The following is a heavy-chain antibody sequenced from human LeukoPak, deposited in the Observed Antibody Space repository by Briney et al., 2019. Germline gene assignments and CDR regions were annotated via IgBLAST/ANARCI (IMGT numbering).Heavy chain of an antibody. Sequence: ASVKVSCKASGGTFSSYAISWVRQAPGQGLEWMGGIIPIFGTANYAQKFQGRVTITADESTSTAYTELSSLRSEDTAVYYCARPRGYSYGLVQALPFDYWGQGTLVTVSS. CDR3: ARPRGYSYGLVQALPFDY. V-gene: IGHV1-69*01. J-gene: IGHJ4*02. CDR1: GGTFSSYA. CDR2: IIPIFGTA. D-gene: IGHD5-18*01.